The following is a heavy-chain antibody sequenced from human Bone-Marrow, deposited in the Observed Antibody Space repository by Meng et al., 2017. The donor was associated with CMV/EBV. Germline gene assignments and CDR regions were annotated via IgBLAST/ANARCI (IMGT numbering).Heavy chain of an antibody. CDR3: ARIYSSYPNGFDY. J-gene: IGHJ4*02. V-gene: IGHV4-39*07. Sequence: SETLSLTCTVSGGSISSISSYWGWIRQPPGKGMEWIGSIYYSGSTYYNPSLKSRVTISGDTSKNQFSLKPSSVTAADTAVYYCARIYSSYPNGFDYWGQGTLVTVSS. CDR1: GGSISSISSY. D-gene: IGHD6-6*01. CDR2: IYYSGST.